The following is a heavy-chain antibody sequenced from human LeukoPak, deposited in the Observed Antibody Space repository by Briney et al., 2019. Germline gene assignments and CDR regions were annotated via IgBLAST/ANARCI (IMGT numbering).Heavy chain of an antibody. CDR3: ARGEPAFSSGWYTYYFDY. Sequence: SETLSLTCTISGGSISSYYWSWIRQTPGKGLEWIGYIYYSGTTNYNPSLRSRVAISLDTSKNQFSLKLSSVTAADTAVYYCARGEPAFSSGWYTYYFDYWGQGTLVTVSS. V-gene: IGHV4-59*01. CDR1: GGSISSYY. D-gene: IGHD6-19*01. J-gene: IGHJ4*02. CDR2: IYYSGTT.